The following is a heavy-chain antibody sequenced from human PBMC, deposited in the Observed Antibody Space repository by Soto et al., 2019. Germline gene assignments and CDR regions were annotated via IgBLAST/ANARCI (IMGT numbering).Heavy chain of an antibody. CDR2: VFGNGAGTP. J-gene: IGHJ4*02. CDR3: ARDLPPYDRRRQSAGAFED. D-gene: IGHD3-22*01. V-gene: IGHV4-4*07. CDR1: GSSFTGDY. Sequence: QVQLQESGPGVVRPSETLSLTCSVSGSSFTGDYWSWIRQPAGKGLEWIGRVFGNGAGTPIYNSALKNRVTMSVDSSKYQFSLKLTYVTAADTALYYCARDLPPYDRRRQSAGAFEDWGQGTLVTVSS.